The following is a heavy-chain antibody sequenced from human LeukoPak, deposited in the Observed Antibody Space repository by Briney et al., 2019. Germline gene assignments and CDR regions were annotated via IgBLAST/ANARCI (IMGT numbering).Heavy chain of an antibody. J-gene: IGHJ6*03. CDR3: ARGSYYYYYMDV. D-gene: IGHD3-10*01. V-gene: IGHV3-11*01. Sequence: PGRSLILSCAASGFTFSDYYMSWIRQAPGKGLEWVSYIRSIGSAISYADSVKSQFTISRDNAKNSLYLQMNSLRAEDTALYYCARGSYYYYYMDVWGKGTTVTVSS. CDR1: GFTFSDYY. CDR2: IRSIGSAI.